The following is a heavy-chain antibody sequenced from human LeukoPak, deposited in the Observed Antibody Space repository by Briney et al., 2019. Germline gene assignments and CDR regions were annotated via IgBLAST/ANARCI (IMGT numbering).Heavy chain of an antibody. Sequence: GASLKACCKPSGYTFTGYYMPWVRQSPGPPLEWMGWINPNSGGTNYAQKFQGRVTMTRDTSISTAYMELSRLRSDDTAVYYCARPCEGDAFDIWGQGTMVTVSS. CDR3: ARPCEGDAFDI. CDR2: INPNSGGT. J-gene: IGHJ3*02. V-gene: IGHV1-2*02. CDR1: GYTFTGYY.